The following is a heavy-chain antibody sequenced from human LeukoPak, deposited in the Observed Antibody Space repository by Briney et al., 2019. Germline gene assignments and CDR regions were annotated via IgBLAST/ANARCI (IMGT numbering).Heavy chain of an antibody. CDR1: GFTFSSYA. CDR2: ISGSGGST. D-gene: IGHD6-6*01. V-gene: IGHV3-23*01. Sequence: GGSLRLSCAASGFTFSSYAMSWVRQAPGKGLEWASAISGSGGSTYYADSVKGRFTISRDNSKNTLYLQMNSLRAEDTAVYYCAKDLTVRPGYMDVWGKGTTVTVSS. J-gene: IGHJ6*03. CDR3: AKDLTVRPGYMDV.